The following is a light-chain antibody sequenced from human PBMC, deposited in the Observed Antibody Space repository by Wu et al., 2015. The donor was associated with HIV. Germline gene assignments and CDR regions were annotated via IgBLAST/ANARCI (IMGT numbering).Light chain of an antibody. Sequence: EIVLTQSPGTLSLSPGERATLSCRASQSVSSNYLAWYQQKPGQAPRLLIHGASSRATDIPDRFSGIGSGTDFTLTISRLEPEDSAVYYCQQYGSSPWTFGQGTKVEIK. V-gene: IGKV3-20*01. CDR1: QSVSSNY. CDR3: QQYGSSPWT. J-gene: IGKJ1*01. CDR2: GAS.